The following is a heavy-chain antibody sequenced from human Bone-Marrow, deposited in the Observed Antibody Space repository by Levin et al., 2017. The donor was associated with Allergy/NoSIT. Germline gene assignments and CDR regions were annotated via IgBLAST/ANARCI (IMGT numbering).Heavy chain of an antibody. Sequence: GGSLRLSCTASGFTFGDYAMSWFRQAPGKGLEWVGFIRSKAYGGTTEYAASVKGRFTISRDDSKSIAYLQMNSLKTEDTAVYYCTREGYDILTGYYNAFDIWGQGTMVTVSS. CDR2: IRSKAYGGTT. D-gene: IGHD3-9*01. V-gene: IGHV3-49*03. CDR3: TREGYDILTGYYNAFDI. J-gene: IGHJ3*02. CDR1: GFTFGDYA.